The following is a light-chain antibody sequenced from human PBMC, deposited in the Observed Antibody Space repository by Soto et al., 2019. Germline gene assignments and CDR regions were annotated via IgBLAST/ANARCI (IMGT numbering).Light chain of an antibody. J-gene: IGLJ1*01. Sequence: QSVLTQPASVSGSPGQAITISCTGTSSDVGGYNYVSWYQHHPGQAPTLMIYDVSNRPSGVSNRFAGSKSGNTASLTISGLQPEDEADYYCSSYTTSNTRQIVFGTGTKVTVL. V-gene: IGLV2-14*03. CDR3: SSYTTSNTRQIV. CDR2: DVS. CDR1: SSDVGGYNY.